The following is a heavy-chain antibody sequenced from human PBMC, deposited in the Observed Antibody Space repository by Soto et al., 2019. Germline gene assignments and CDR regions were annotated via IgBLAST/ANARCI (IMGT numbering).Heavy chain of an antibody. V-gene: IGHV1-18*01. CDR1: GYTFASYA. CDR3: ARVSYCSGGSCYSLDYYYYMDV. CDR2: ISAYNGNT. J-gene: IGHJ6*03. D-gene: IGHD2-15*01. Sequence: ASVKVSCKASGYTFASYAISLVQQSPGQGLEWMGWISAYNGNTNYAQKLQGRVTMTTDTSTSTAYMELRSLRSDDTAVYYCARVSYCSGGSCYSLDYYYYMDVWGKGTTVSVSS.